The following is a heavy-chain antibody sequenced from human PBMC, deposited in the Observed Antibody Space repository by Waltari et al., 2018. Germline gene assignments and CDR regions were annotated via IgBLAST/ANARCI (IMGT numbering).Heavy chain of an antibody. CDR1: VYFLTTRFY. J-gene: IGHJ4*02. V-gene: IGHV4-38-2*01. D-gene: IGHD2-2*03. Sequence: QVQLQESGPALLQPSETLSLTCGVPVYFLTTRFYWGWIRQSPGKGLEWIATIYHDGTTFYTPSRKSRVTISMDTSRNQFSLSLKSVTATDTAVYYCARQVLGYCTSAACRRLESWGQGTPVTVSA. CDR2: IYHDGTT. CDR3: ARQVLGYCTSAACRRLES.